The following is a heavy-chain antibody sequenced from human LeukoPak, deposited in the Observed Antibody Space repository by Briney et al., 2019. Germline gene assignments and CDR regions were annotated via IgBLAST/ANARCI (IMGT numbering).Heavy chain of an antibody. Sequence: SETLSLTCAVYGGSFSGYYWNWIRQPPGKGLEWIGEINHSGSTNYNPSLKSRVTISVDTSKNQFSLKLSSVTAADTAVYYCARGLSTVTKRLYYFDYWGQGTLVTVSS. CDR2: INHSGST. V-gene: IGHV4-34*01. CDR1: GGSFSGYY. D-gene: IGHD4-17*01. J-gene: IGHJ4*02. CDR3: ARGLSTVTKRLYYFDY.